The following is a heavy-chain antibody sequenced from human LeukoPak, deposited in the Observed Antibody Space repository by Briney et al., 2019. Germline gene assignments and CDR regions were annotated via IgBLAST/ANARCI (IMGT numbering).Heavy chain of an antibody. V-gene: IGHV1-69*05. CDR3: ASGSLGDGYGVGDYYQYMDV. Sequence: SVKVSCKASGGTFNSYAISWVRQAPGQGLEWMGGIMPLFGTANYAQEFHGRVTFTTDESASTAYMEVSSLRSEDTAVYYCASGSLGDGYGVGDYYQYMDVWGKGTTVTVSS. J-gene: IGHJ6*03. D-gene: IGHD5-24*01. CDR2: IMPLFGTA. CDR1: GGTFNSYA.